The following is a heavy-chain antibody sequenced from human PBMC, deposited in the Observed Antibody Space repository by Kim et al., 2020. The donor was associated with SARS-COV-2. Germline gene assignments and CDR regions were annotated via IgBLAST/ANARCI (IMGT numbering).Heavy chain of an antibody. CDR2: IYYSGST. CDR3: ARDEKLSQYSSGWYHYYYGMDV. V-gene: IGHV4-59*01. D-gene: IGHD6-19*01. Sequence: SETLSLTCTVSGGSIGSYYWSWIRQPPGKGLEWIGYIYYSGSTNYNPSLKSRVTISVDTSKNQFSLKLSSVTAADTAVYYCARDEKLSQYSSGWYHYYYGMDVWGQGTTVTVSS. CDR1: GGSIGSYY. J-gene: IGHJ6*02.